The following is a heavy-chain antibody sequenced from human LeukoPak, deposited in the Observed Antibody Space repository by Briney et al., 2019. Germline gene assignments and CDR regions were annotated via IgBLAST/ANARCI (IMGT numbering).Heavy chain of an antibody. V-gene: IGHV4-59*01. CDR3: ARDPGGSGYYPYYYYGMDV. J-gene: IGHJ6*02. D-gene: IGHD3-22*01. CDR1: GGSISSYY. Sequence: SETLSLTCTVSGGSISSYYWSWIQQPPGKGLEWIGYIYYSGSTNYNPSLKSRVTISVDTSKNQFSLKLSSVTAADTAVYYCARDPGGSGYYPYYYYGMDVWGQGTTVTVSS. CDR2: IYYSGST.